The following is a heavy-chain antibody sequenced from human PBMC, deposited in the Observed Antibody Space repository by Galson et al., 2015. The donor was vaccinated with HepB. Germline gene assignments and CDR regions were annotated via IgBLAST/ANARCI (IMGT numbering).Heavy chain of an antibody. CDR1: GGTFSSYA. CDR3: ARVGRTGYMDV. Sequence: SVKVSCKASGGTFSSYAISWVRQAPGQGLEWMGGIIPILGIANYAQKFQGRATITADKSTSTAYMELSSLRSEDTAVYYCARVGRTGYMDVWGKGTTVTVSS. V-gene: IGHV1-69*10. CDR2: IIPILGIA. D-gene: IGHD1-1*01. J-gene: IGHJ6*03.